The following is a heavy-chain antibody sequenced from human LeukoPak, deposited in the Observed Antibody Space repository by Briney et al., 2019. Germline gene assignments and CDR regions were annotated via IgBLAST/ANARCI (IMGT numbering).Heavy chain of an antibody. D-gene: IGHD2-8*01. Sequence: SETLSLTCTVSGGSISPYYWSWIRQPPGKGLEWIGYIYYSGSTNYNPSLKSRVTISVDTSKNQFSLKLSSVTAADTAVYYCARETRYCTNGVCSAYYYFYMDVWGKGTTVTVSS. CDR3: ARETRYCTNGVCSAYYYFYMDV. V-gene: IGHV4-59*01. CDR2: IYYSGST. J-gene: IGHJ6*03. CDR1: GGSISPYY.